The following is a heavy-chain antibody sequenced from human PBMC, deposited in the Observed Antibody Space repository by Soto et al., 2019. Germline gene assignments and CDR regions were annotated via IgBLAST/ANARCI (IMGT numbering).Heavy chain of an antibody. CDR3: ANGYRSGWYYFDY. J-gene: IGHJ4*02. V-gene: IGHV3-30*18. CDR2: ISHDGSNK. D-gene: IGHD6-19*01. CDR1: GFTFSTYG. Sequence: QVQLVESGGGVIQPGRSLKLSRGASGFTFSTYGMHWVRQAPGKGLEWVAVISHDGSNKYYADSVKGRFTISRDNSKNTLYLQMNSLKPEDTAVYYCANGYRSGWYYFDYWGQGTLVTVSS.